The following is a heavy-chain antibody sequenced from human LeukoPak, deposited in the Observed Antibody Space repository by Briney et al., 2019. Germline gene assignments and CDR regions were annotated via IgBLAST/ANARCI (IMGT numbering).Heavy chain of an antibody. V-gene: IGHV3-30*18. D-gene: IGHD3-10*01. CDR3: AKEGYYGSGSFPDY. J-gene: IGHJ4*02. Sequence: GGSLRLSCAASGFTFSSYGMHCVRQAPGKGLEWVAVISHDGSNEYYADSVKGRFTLSRDNSKNTLYLQMTSLRAEDTAVYYFAKEGYYGSGSFPDYWGQGTLVTVSS. CDR2: ISHDGSNE. CDR1: GFTFSSYG.